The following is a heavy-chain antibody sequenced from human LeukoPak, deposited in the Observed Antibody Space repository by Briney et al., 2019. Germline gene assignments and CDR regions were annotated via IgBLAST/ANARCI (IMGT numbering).Heavy chain of an antibody. CDR3: ARGVYIAAAQYAY. CDR2: IHYSGAT. Sequence: SETLSLTCSVSGVSVNSRYWSWVRQPPEKGLEWIGYIHYSGATNYNPSLKSRVTISVDTSKNQFSLKLSSVTAADTAVYYCARGVYIAAAQYAYWGQGTLVTVSS. V-gene: IGHV4-59*02. CDR1: GVSVNSRY. D-gene: IGHD6-13*01. J-gene: IGHJ4*02.